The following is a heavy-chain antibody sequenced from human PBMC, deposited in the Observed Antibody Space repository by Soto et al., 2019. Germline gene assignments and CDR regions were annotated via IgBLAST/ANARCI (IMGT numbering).Heavy chain of an antibody. D-gene: IGHD5-12*01. CDR1: GFTLATFD. CDR3: AKGAWLDY. J-gene: IGHJ4*02. CDR2: VRGRDGST. Sequence: EVQLLESGGGLVQPGASLRLSCAASGFTLATFDMSWARQAPGKGLEWVSVVRGRDGSTSYADSLKGRFTISKDSSKNTLYLQMNSLRAEDTALYYCAKGAWLDYWGQGTLVTVSS. V-gene: IGHV3-23*01.